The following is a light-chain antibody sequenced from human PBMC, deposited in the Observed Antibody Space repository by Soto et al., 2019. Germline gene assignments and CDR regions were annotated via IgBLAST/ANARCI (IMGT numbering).Light chain of an antibody. V-gene: IGKV3-15*01. J-gene: IGKJ1*01. Sequence: EVVMTQSPATLSVSPGERATLSCRASQSVSSSLAWYQQKPGQPPRLLIYGASTRATGIPARFSGSGSETEFTLTISSLQSEDFADYYCQQYNNWWTFGQGTKVEIK. CDR2: GAS. CDR3: QQYNNWWT. CDR1: QSVSSS.